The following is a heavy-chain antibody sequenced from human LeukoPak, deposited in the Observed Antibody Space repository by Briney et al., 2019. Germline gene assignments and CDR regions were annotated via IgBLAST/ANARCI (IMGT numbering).Heavy chain of an antibody. J-gene: IGHJ6*02. CDR2: ISSSSSYI. CDR1: GFTFSSHS. V-gene: IGHV3-21*01. D-gene: IGHD3-22*01. CDR3: ARDADTMIPLAGNYYYYYGMDV. Sequence: PGGSLRLSCAASGFTFSSHSMNWVRQAPGKGLEWVSSISSSSSYIYYADSVKGRFTISRDNAKNSLYLQMNSLRAEDTAVYYCARDADTMIPLAGNYYYYYGMDVWGQGTTVTVSS.